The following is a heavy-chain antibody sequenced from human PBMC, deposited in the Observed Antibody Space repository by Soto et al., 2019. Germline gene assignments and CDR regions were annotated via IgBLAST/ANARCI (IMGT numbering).Heavy chain of an antibody. CDR3: ARLGDTQRITIFGVVISP. D-gene: IGHD3-3*01. CDR1: GGSISSSSYY. V-gene: IGHV4-39*01. Sequence: SETLSLTCTVSGGSISSSSYYWGWIRQPPGKGLEWIGSIYYSGSTYYNPSLKSRVTISVDTSKNQFSLKLSSVTAADTAVYYCARLGDTQRITIFGVVISPWGQGTLVTVSS. CDR2: IYYSGST. J-gene: IGHJ5*02.